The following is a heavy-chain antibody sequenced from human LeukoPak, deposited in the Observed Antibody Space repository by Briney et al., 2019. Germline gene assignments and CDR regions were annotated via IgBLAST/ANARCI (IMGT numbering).Heavy chain of an antibody. J-gene: IGHJ4*02. CDR1: GFTFGDYA. Sequence: GRSLRLSCTASGFTFGDYAMGWFRQAQGKGLEWVGFIRSKAYGGTTEYAASVKGRFTISRDDSKSIAYLQMNSLKTEDTAVYYCARPDCSGGSCYPPFDYWGQGTLVTVSS. D-gene: IGHD2-15*01. CDR3: ARPDCSGGSCYPPFDY. CDR2: IRSKAYGGTT. V-gene: IGHV3-49*03.